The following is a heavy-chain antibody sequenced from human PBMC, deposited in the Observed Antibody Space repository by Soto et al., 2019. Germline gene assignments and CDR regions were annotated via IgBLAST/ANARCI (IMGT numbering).Heavy chain of an antibody. V-gene: IGHV3-21*01. Sequence: EVQLVESGGGLVKPGGSLRLSCAASGFTFSSYSMNWVRQAPGKGLEWVSSISSSSSYIYYADSVKGRFTISRDNAKNSLYLQMNSLRAEDTAVYYSARAPYYYDSSGYWAYWGQGTLVTVSS. CDR3: ARAPYYYDSSGYWAY. J-gene: IGHJ4*02. CDR2: ISSSSSYI. D-gene: IGHD3-22*01. CDR1: GFTFSSYS.